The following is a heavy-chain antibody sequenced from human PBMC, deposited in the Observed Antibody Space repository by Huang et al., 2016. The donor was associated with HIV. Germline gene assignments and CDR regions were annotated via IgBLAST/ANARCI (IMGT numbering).Heavy chain of an antibody. D-gene: IGHD3-10*01. J-gene: IGHJ4*02. Sequence: QLQLQESGPGLVRPSETLSLICTVSGGSITDSNYYWGWIRQPPGQGVEWIGSIYFRGDTYYNPSIKSRVTMSVDTSKKRFSLEIRSVAVADTAIYYCARHFGSWSGYFDSWGQGTLVPVSS. CDR1: GGSITDSNYY. V-gene: IGHV4-39*01. CDR2: IYFRGDT. CDR3: ARHFGSWSGYFDS.